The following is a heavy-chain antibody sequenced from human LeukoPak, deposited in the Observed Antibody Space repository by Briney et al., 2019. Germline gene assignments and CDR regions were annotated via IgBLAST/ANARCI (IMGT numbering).Heavy chain of an antibody. J-gene: IGHJ4*02. Sequence: GGSLRLSCAASGFTFSTYSMNWVRQAPGKGLEWVSSISSSRSYIYYTDSVKGRFTISRDNAKNSLYLQMNGLRAEDTAVYYCARDRAYSSGYIDYWGQGTLVTVSS. V-gene: IGHV3-21*01. CDR1: GFTFSTYS. CDR3: ARDRAYSSGYIDY. CDR2: ISSSRSYI. D-gene: IGHD3-22*01.